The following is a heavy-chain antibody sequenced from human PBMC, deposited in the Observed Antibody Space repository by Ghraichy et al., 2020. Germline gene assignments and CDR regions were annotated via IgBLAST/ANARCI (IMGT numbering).Heavy chain of an antibody. D-gene: IGHD3-10*01. CDR3: ARAFYYGSGSLMNRARPGYYGMDV. CDR1: GGSISSYY. CDR2: INTRGST. J-gene: IGHJ6*02. V-gene: IGHV4-4*08. Sequence: SQTLSLTCTVSGGSISSYYWSWIRQPPGKGPEWIGYINTRGSTNYNPSLKSRVTISVDTSKNQFSLKLSSVTAADTAVYYCARAFYYGSGSLMNRARPGYYGMDVWGQGTTVTVSS.